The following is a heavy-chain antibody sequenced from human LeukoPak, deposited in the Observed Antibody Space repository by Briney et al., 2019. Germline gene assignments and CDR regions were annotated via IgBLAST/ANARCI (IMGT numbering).Heavy chain of an antibody. Sequence: PGGSLRLSCAASGFTFSSYSMNWVRQAPGKGLEWVSSISSSSSYIYYADSVKGRFTISRDNSKNTLYLQMNSLRAEDTAVYYCAKRGDILTGYPHYYFDYWGQGTLVTVSS. CDR2: ISSSSSYI. D-gene: IGHD3-9*01. CDR3: AKRGDILTGYPHYYFDY. J-gene: IGHJ4*02. CDR1: GFTFSSYS. V-gene: IGHV3-21*04.